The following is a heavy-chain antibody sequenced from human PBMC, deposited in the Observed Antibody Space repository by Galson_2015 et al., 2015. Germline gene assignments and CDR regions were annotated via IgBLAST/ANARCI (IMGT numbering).Heavy chain of an antibody. V-gene: IGHV3-15*01. D-gene: IGHD3-16*01. Sequence: SLRLSCAASGFTFTSAYMSWLRQAPGKGLEWVAQIKSKGAGGATDYAAPVRGRFIISRDDSTATIHLQMNSLQTEDTAMYYCVTDGPAVGAGEFDYWGQGTLVTVSS. CDR1: GFTFTSAY. CDR3: VTDGPAVGAGEFDY. CDR2: IKSKGAGGAT. J-gene: IGHJ4*02.